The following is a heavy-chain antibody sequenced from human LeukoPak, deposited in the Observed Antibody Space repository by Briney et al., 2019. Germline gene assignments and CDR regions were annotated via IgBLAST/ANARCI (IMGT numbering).Heavy chain of an antibody. Sequence: QPGGSLRLSCAASGFTVGSNYMTWVRQAPGKGLEWVSLIYSGGSTYYADSVKGRFTISRDNSKNTLYLQMNSLRAEDTAVYYCAAYSSCDYWGQGTLVTVSS. CDR1: GFTVGSNY. D-gene: IGHD6-6*01. V-gene: IGHV3-53*01. CDR3: AAYSSCDY. CDR2: IYSGGST. J-gene: IGHJ4*02.